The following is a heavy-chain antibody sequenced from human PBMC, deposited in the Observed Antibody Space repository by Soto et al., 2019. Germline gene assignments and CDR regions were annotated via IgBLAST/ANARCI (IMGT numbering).Heavy chain of an antibody. CDR2: INPNSGGT. Sequence: QVQLVQSGAEVKKPGASVKVSCKASGYTFTGYYMHWVRQAPGQGLEWMGWINPNSGGTNYAQKFQGWVTMTRDTYISTAYMELSRLRSDDTAVYYCARAYCTNCVSCLYDMDVWGQGTTGTGSS. D-gene: IGHD2-8*01. CDR3: ARAYCTNCVSCLYDMDV. V-gene: IGHV1-2*04. CDR1: GYTFTGYY. J-gene: IGHJ6*02.